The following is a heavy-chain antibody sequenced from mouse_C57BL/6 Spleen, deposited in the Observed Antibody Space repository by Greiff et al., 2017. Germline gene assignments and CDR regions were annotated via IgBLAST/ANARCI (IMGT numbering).Heavy chain of an antibody. J-gene: IGHJ4*01. Sequence: LQESGPELVKPGASVKISCKASGYAFSSSWMNWVKQRPGKGLEWIGRIYPGDGDTNYNGKFKGKATLTADKSSSTAYMQLSSLTSEDSAVYFCARPYYYGPYAMDYWGQGTSVTVSS. D-gene: IGHD1-1*01. CDR1: GYAFSSSW. CDR3: ARPYYYGPYAMDY. V-gene: IGHV1-82*01. CDR2: IYPGDGDT.